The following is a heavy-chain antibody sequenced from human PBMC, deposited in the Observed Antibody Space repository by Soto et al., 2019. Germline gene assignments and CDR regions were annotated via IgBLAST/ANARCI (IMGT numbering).Heavy chain of an antibody. D-gene: IGHD2-2*02. CDR2: ISRSCNHM. V-gene: IGHV3-11*01. Sequence: GSMRLSRAVSGFTYWDYYISGFRQAPGKGLERDSYISRSCNHMYYGDYVKGRFTISRDNAENSVFLQMISLRAEDTAVYYCVREGRSSTSCNTGCAFDIWGQGTMVTASS. CDR1: GFTYWDYY. CDR3: VREGRSSTSCNTGCAFDI. J-gene: IGHJ3*02.